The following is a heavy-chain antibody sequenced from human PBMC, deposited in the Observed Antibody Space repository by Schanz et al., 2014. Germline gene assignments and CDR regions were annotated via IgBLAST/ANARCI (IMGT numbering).Heavy chain of an antibody. CDR3: ARDMTIAPA. D-gene: IGHD6-13*01. V-gene: IGHV3-30*04. CDR1: GFSFSTYA. Sequence: VQLVESGGGLVQSGGSLRLSCAASGFSFSTYAMHWVRQAPGKGLRCVAVISGNGGEKYYADSVKGRFTISRDNSENTLYLQMDTLRVEDTAMFYCARDMTIAPAWGQGTLVTVSS. CDR2: ISGNGGEK. J-gene: IGHJ5*02.